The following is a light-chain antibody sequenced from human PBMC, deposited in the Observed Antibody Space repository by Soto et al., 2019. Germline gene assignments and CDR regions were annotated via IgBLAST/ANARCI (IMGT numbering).Light chain of an antibody. CDR2: AAS. CDR1: QSISTY. J-gene: IGKJ1*01. V-gene: IGKV1-39*01. CDR3: QQTYSAPPWT. Sequence: DIQMTQSPTSLSASVGDRVTISCRASQSISTYFSWYQQKPGKAPRLRIYAASTVQSGVPPRFSGSGSGTDFILTISSLRSEDVATYFCQQTYSAPPWTFGQGPKVEIK.